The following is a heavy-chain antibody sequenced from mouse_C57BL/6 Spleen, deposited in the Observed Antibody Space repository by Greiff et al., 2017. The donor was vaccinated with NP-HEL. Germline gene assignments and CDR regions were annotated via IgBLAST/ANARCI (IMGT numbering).Heavy chain of an antibody. CDR1: GYTFTSYW. V-gene: IGHV1-69*01. Sequence: VQLQQPGAELVMPGASVKLSCKASGYTFTSYWMHWVKQRPGQGLEWIGEIDPSDSYTNYNQKFKGNSTLTVDKSSSTAYMQLSSLTSEDSAVYYCARGPPYDYYAMDYWGQGTSVTVSS. CDR3: ARGPPYDYYAMDY. CDR2: IDPSDSYT. J-gene: IGHJ4*01.